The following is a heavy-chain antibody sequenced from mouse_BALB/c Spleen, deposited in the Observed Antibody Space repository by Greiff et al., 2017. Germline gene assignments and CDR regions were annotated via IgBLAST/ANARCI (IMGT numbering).Heavy chain of an antibody. J-gene: IGHJ1*01. CDR1: GFTFSSFG. Sequence: DVQLVESGGGLVQPGGSRKLSCAASGFTFSSFGMHWVRQAPEKGLEWVAYISSGSSTIYYADTVKGRFTISRDNPKNTLFLQMTSLRSEDTAMYYCARSGTTVVDWYFDVWGAGTTVTVSS. CDR3: ARSGTTVVDWYFDV. V-gene: IGHV5-17*02. CDR2: ISSGSSTI. D-gene: IGHD1-1*01.